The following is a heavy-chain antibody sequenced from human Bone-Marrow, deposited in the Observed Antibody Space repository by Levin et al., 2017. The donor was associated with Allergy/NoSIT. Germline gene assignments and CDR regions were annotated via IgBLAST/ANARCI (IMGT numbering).Heavy chain of an antibody. CDR1: GFTFTNYG. CDR2: ISYDGSEK. Sequence: SGGSLRLSCAVSGFTFTNYGFHWVRQAPGKGLEWVAHISYDGSEKYYVDSVKGRYTISRDNSKNTVYLQMNTLRPEDTAVYYCAKVRNPGFYYGMAVWGQGTTVTVSS. D-gene: IGHD1-14*01. J-gene: IGHJ6*02. CDR3: AKVRNPGFYYGMAV. V-gene: IGHV3-30*18.